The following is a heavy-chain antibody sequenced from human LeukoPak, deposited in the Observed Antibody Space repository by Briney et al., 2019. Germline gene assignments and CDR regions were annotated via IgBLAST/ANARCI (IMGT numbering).Heavy chain of an antibody. CDR2: IRYDGSNK. CDR3: AKDYDFWSGPDAFDI. D-gene: IGHD3-3*01. J-gene: IGHJ3*02. Sequence: PGGSLTLSCAASGFTFSSYGMHWVRQAPGKELEWVAFIRYDGSNKYYADSVKGRFTISSDNSKNTLYLQMNSLKAEDTAVYYCAKDYDFWSGPDAFDIWGQGTMVTVSS. CDR1: GFTFSSYG. V-gene: IGHV3-30*02.